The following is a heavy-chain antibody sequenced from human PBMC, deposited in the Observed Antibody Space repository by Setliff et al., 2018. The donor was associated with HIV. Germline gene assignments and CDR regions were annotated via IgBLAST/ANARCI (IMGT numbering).Heavy chain of an antibody. D-gene: IGHD2-21*02. V-gene: IGHV1-3*01. CDR2: INPGNGNT. CDR3: AREPIGGDDAFDI. Sequence: ASVKVSCKASGYTFTNYAIHWVRQAPGQRLEWMGWINPGNGNTKYSQKFQGRVTITRDTSATTAYTELSSLRSEDTAIFYCAREPIGGDDAFDIWGQGTMVTVS. CDR1: GYTFTNYA. J-gene: IGHJ3*02.